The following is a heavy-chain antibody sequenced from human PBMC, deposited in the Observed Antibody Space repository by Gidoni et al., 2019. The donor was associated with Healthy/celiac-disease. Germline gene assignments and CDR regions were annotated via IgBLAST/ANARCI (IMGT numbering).Heavy chain of an antibody. D-gene: IGHD6-13*01. CDR2: INPSGGST. CDR3: AIIAAAGRLDYYYYGMDV. V-gene: IGHV1-46*01. Sequence: QVQLVQSGAEVKKPGASVKVSCKASGYTFTSYYMHWVRQAPGQGLEWMGIINPSGGSTSYAQKFQGRVTMTRDTSTSTVYMELSSLRSEDTAVYYCAIIAAAGRLDYYYYGMDVWGQGTTVTVSS. CDR1: GYTFTSYY. J-gene: IGHJ6*02.